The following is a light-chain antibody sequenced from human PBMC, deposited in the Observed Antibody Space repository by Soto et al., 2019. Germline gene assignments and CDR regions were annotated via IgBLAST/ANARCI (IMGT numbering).Light chain of an antibody. CDR3: QTWGTGIRV. CDR2: LNSDGSH. CDR1: SGQSSYA. V-gene: IGLV4-69*01. J-gene: IGLJ3*02. Sequence: QPVLTQSPSASASLGASVKLTCTLSSGQSSYAIAWHQRQPEKGPRDLMKLNSDGSHSKGDGIPDRFSGSSSGAERSLTISSLQSEDEADYYCQTWGTGIRVFGGGTKLTVL.